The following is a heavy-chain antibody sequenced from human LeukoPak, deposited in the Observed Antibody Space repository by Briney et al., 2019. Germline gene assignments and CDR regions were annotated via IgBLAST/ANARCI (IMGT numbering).Heavy chain of an antibody. CDR2: INRDGSWT. J-gene: IGHJ3*02. V-gene: IGHV3-74*01. CDR1: GFTFSKYW. Sequence: LSGGSLGLSCGASGFTFSKYWMHWVRQAPGKGLLWFSRINRDGSWTSYADSVKGRFTISRDNAKNTMYLQMNSLRAEDTAVYYCASLVVTEDRAFAIWGQGTMVTVSS. D-gene: IGHD2-21*02. CDR3: ASLVVTEDRAFAI.